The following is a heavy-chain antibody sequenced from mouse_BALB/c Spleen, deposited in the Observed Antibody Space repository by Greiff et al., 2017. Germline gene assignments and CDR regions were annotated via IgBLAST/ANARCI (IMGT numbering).Heavy chain of an antibody. J-gene: IGHJ3*01. D-gene: IGHD2-4*01. CDR2: IWAGGST. V-gene: IGHV2-9*02. Sequence: VHLVESGPGLVAPSQSLSITCTVSGFSLTSYGVHWVRQPPGKGLEWLGVIWAGGSTNYNSALMSRLSISKDNSKSQVFLKMNSLQTDDTAMYYCARAPLYYDYDGSWFAYWGQGTLVTVSA. CDR1: GFSLTSYG. CDR3: ARAPLYYDYDGSWFAY.